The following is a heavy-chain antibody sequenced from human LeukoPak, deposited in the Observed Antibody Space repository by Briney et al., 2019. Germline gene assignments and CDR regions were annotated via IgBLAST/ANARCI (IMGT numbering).Heavy chain of an antibody. D-gene: IGHD3-9*01. CDR2: ISYDGSNK. V-gene: IGHV3-30*04. CDR3: ARGSRSYDIFTGYLQFDY. J-gene: IGHJ4*02. Sequence: PGGSLRLSCAASGFTFSSYAMHWVRQAPGKGLEWVAVISYDGSNKYYADSVKGRFTISRDNSKNTLYLQMNSLRAEDTAVYYCARGSRSYDIFTGYLQFDYWGQGTLVTVSS. CDR1: GFTFSSYA.